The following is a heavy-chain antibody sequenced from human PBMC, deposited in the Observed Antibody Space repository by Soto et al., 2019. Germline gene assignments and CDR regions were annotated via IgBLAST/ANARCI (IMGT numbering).Heavy chain of an antibody. V-gene: IGHV3-23*01. Sequence: GGSLRLSCAASGFTFSSYAMSWVRQAPGKGLEWVSAISGSGGSTYYADSVKGRFTISRDNSKNTLYLQMNSLRAEDTFVYYCAKGPDFWSGPDYWGQGTLVTVSS. D-gene: IGHD3-3*01. CDR2: ISGSGGST. CDR3: AKGPDFWSGPDY. J-gene: IGHJ4*02. CDR1: GFTFSSYA.